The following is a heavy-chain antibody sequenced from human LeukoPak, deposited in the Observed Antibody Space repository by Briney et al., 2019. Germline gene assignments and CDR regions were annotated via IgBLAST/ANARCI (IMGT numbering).Heavy chain of an antibody. V-gene: IGHV3-64D*06. CDR3: VKSAGFDWLSPLDAFDI. CDR2: ISSSGGST. CDR1: GFTFSRYA. Sequence: GGSLRLSCSAFGFTFSRYAMHWVRQAPGKGLEYVSAISSSGGSTYYADSVKGRFTISRDNSKDTLYLQMSSLRAEDTTVYYCVKSAGFDWLSPLDAFDIWGQGTMVTVSS. J-gene: IGHJ3*02. D-gene: IGHD3-9*01.